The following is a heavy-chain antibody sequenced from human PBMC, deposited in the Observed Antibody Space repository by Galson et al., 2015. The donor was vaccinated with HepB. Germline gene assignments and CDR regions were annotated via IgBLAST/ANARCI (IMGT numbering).Heavy chain of an antibody. Sequence: SVKVSCKASGYTFTSYAMNWVRQAPGQGPEWMGWINTNTGNPTYAQGFTGRFVFSLDTSVSTAYLQISSLKAEDTAVYYCARDQGSGNWYFDLWGRGTLVTVSS. J-gene: IGHJ2*01. D-gene: IGHD6-19*01. CDR2: INTNTGNP. CDR1: GYTFTSYA. V-gene: IGHV7-4-1*02. CDR3: ARDQGSGNWYFDL.